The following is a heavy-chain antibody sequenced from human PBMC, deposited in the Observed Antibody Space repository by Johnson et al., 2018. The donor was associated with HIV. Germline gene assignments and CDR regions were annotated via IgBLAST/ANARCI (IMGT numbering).Heavy chain of an antibody. Sequence: VQLVESGGGLVQPGRSLRLSCAASGLTFEDYAMHWVRQAPGKGLEWVSGISWNSGSIGYADSVKGRFTISRDNAKNSLYLQMNSLRAEDTALYYCAKVGGYSGYGHLEAFDIWGQGTMVTVSS. J-gene: IGHJ3*02. CDR2: ISWNSGSI. CDR1: GLTFEDYA. CDR3: AKVGGYSGYGHLEAFDI. V-gene: IGHV3-9*01. D-gene: IGHD5-12*01.